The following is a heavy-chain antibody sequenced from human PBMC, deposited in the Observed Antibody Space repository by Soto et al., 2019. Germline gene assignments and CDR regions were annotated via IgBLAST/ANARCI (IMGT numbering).Heavy chain of an antibody. D-gene: IGHD3-16*01. CDR1: GGSISSSNW. J-gene: IGHJ4*02. CDR3: ARGPHSYDGYYFDY. V-gene: IGHV4-4*02. Sequence: SETLSLTCAVSGGSISSSNWWSWVRQPPGKGLEWIGEIYHSGSTNYNPSLKSRVTISVDTSKNQFSLKLSSVTAADTAVYYCARGPHSYDGYYFDYWGQGTLVTVSS. CDR2: IYHSGST.